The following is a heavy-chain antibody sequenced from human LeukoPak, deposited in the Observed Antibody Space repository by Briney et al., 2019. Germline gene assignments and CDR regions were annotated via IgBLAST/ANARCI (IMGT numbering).Heavy chain of an antibody. CDR1: GGTFSSYA. V-gene: IGHV1-69*13. CDR2: IIPIFGTA. D-gene: IGHD5-24*01. J-gene: IGHJ4*02. Sequence: SVKVSCKASGGTFSSYAISWVRQAPGQGLEWMGGIIPIFGTANYAQKFQGRVTITADESTSTAYMELSSLRSEDTAVYYSASAKGWLQFPPFDYWGQGTLVTVSS. CDR3: ASAKGWLQFPPFDY.